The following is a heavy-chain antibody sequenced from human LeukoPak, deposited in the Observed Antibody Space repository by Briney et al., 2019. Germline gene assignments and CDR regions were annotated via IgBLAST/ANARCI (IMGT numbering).Heavy chain of an antibody. D-gene: IGHD6-19*01. CDR3: ARDGSGYSSGWYFHDY. CDR2: INPNSGGT. CDR1: GYTFTGYY. Sequence: ASVKVSCKASGYTFTGYYMHWVRQAPGQGLEWMGRINPNSGGTNYAQKFQDRVTMTRDTSISTAYMELSRLRSDDTAVYYCARDGSGYSSGWYFHDYWGQGTLVTVSS. V-gene: IGHV1-2*06. J-gene: IGHJ4*02.